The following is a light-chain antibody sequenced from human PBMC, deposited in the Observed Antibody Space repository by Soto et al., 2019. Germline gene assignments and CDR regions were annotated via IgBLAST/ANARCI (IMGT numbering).Light chain of an antibody. CDR3: QQYDNLPLT. CDR2: DAS. J-gene: IGKJ4*01. Sequence: DIRMTQSPSSLSASVGDRVTITCQASQDISNYLNWYQHKPGKAPKLLIYDASNLETGVPSRFSGSGSGTDFTFTISSLQPEDIAKYYCQQYDNLPLTFGGGTKVDIK. V-gene: IGKV1-33*01. CDR1: QDISNY.